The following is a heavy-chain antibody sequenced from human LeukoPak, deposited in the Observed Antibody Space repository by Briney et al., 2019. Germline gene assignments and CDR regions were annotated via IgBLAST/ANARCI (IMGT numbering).Heavy chain of an antibody. CDR1: GGSISGYY. J-gene: IGHJ4*02. CDR2: IYYSGST. CDR3: AGLDTIFGVAKGFDY. V-gene: IGHV4-59*01. Sequence: SETLSLTCTVSGGSISGYYWSWIRQPPGKGLEYIGYIYYSGSTNYNPSLKSRVTISVDTSKNRFSLKLSSVTAADTAVYYCAGLDTIFGVAKGFDYWGQGIPVTVPS. D-gene: IGHD3-3*01.